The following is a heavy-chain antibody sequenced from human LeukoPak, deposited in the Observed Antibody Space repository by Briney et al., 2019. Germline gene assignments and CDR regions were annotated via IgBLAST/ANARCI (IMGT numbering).Heavy chain of an antibody. D-gene: IGHD1-26*01. Sequence: GGSLTLSCAAYRFTFSSYQMNWLPQAPGKGLEWVSYISSSGSTIYYADSVKGRFTISRDNAKDSLYLQMNSLRAEDTAVYYCARLAYSGSYSWFDPWGQGTLVTVSS. CDR2: ISSSGSTI. V-gene: IGHV3-48*03. J-gene: IGHJ5*02. CDR1: RFTFSSYQ. CDR3: ARLAYSGSYSWFDP.